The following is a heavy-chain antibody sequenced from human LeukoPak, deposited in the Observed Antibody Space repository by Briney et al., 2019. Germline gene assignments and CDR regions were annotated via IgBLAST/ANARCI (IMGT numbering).Heavy chain of an antibody. CDR3: ARETAMAKSYYYYYMDV. CDR1: GGTFSSYA. Sequence: SVKVSCKASGGTFSSYAISWVRQAPGQGLEWMGRIIPIFGTANYAQKFQGRVTITTDESTSTAYMELSSLRSEGTAVYYCARETAMAKSYYYYYMDVWGKGTTVTVSS. CDR2: IIPIFGTA. J-gene: IGHJ6*03. V-gene: IGHV1-69*05. D-gene: IGHD5-18*01.